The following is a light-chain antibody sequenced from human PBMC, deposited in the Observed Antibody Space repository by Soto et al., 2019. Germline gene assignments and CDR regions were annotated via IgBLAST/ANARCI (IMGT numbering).Light chain of an antibody. J-gene: IGKJ2*01. V-gene: IGKV1-5*01. CDR3: QQYHSFSFT. Sequence: DIQMTQSPSSLSASVGDRVTITCRASQSINYWLAWYQQKPGRAPKLLLYDVFNLQSGVPSRFSGSSSGTEFTITISSLQPDDSATYYCQQYHSFSFTFGQGTKLEIK. CDR1: QSINYW. CDR2: DVF.